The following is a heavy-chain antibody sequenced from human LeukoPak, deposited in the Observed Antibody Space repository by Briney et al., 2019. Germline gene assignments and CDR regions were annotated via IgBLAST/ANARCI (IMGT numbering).Heavy chain of an antibody. D-gene: IGHD6-13*01. Sequence: ASVKVSCKASGYTFTSYDINWVRQATGQGLEWMGWMNPNSGNTGYAQTFQGRVTMTRNTSINTAYMELSSLRSEDTAVYYCARTSSRVAAAGKRAFGYCGQGTLVTVSS. CDR3: ARTSSRVAAAGKRAFGY. CDR1: GYTFTSYD. J-gene: IGHJ4*02. CDR2: MNPNSGNT. V-gene: IGHV1-8*02.